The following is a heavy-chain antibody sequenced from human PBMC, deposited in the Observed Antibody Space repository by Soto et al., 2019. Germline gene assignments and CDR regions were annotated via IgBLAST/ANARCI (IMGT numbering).Heavy chain of an antibody. CDR3: ARRGGYNWFDP. D-gene: IGHD3-16*01. CDR2: IYYSGST. J-gene: IGHJ5*02. CDR1: GGSFSGYY. Sequence: SETLSLTCAVYGGSFSGYYWTWIRQPPGKGLEWIGSIYYSGSTYYNPSLKSRVTISVDTSKNQFSLKLSSVTAADTAVYYCARRGGYNWFDPWGQGTLVTV. V-gene: IGHV4-34*01.